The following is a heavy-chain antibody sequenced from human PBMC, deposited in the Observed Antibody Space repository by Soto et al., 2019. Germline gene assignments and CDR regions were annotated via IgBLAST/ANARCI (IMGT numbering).Heavy chain of an antibody. D-gene: IGHD5-12*01. CDR2: ISYDGTNK. V-gene: IGHV3-30*04. Sequence: GGSLRLSCAASGFMFSAYAMLWVRQAPGKGLEWVAAISYDGTNKYYADSIKGRFTISRDNSANTLFLQVNSLTSEDTAVYYCATSEGRDGYSFDYWGPGTLVTVSS. J-gene: IGHJ4*02. CDR3: ATSEGRDGYSFDY. CDR1: GFMFSAYA.